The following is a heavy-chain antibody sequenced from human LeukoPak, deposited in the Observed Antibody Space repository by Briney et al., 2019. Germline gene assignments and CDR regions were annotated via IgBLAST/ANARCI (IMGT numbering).Heavy chain of an antibody. D-gene: IGHD2-21*02. CDR3: AKVFGRDRNIVVVTAMEFDY. V-gene: IGHV3-23*01. CDR1: GFTFSSYA. CDR2: IRGSGDRT. J-gene: IGHJ4*02. Sequence: GGSLRLSCAASGFTFSSYAMSWVRQAPGKGLEWVSAIRGSGDRTHYADSVKGRFTISRDNSKNTLYLQMNSLRAEDTAVYYCAKVFGRDRNIVVVTAMEFDYWGQGTLVTVSS.